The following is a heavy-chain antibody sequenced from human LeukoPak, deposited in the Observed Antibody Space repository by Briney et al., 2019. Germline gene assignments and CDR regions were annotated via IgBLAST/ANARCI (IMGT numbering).Heavy chain of an antibody. Sequence: ASVKVSCKASGYTFTSYGISWVRQAPGQGLEWMGWISAYNGNTNYAQKLQGRGTMTTDTSTSTAYMELRSLRSDDTAVYYCARDRLLHYDSSGYPDYWGQGTLVTVSS. D-gene: IGHD3-22*01. J-gene: IGHJ4*02. CDR1: GYTFTSYG. CDR2: ISAYNGNT. CDR3: ARDRLLHYDSSGYPDY. V-gene: IGHV1-18*01.